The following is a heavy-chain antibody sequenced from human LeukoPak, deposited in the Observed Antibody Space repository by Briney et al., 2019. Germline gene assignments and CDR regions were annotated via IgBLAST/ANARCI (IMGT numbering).Heavy chain of an antibody. CDR3: ARETPDYCFDY. J-gene: IGHJ4*02. CDR1: GFTVSSNY. Sequence: PGGSLRLSCAASGFTVSSNYMSWVRQAPGKGLEWVSVIYSGGSTYYADSVKGRFTISRDNSKNTLYLQMNSLRAEDTAVYYCARETPDYCFDYWGQGTLVTVSS. CDR2: IYSGGST. V-gene: IGHV3-66*01.